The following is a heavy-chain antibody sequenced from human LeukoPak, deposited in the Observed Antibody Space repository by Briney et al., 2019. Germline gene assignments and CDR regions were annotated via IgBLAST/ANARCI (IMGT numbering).Heavy chain of an antibody. Sequence: SETLSLTCAVYGGSFSGYYWSWIRQPPGKGLEWIGEIVQSGNTKYNPSLKSRVNLSVDTSKNQVSLNLTSVTAADTAVYYCARFGSSTWYKGAFDIWGQGTMVTVAS. CDR1: GGSFSGYY. D-gene: IGHD6-13*01. CDR2: IVQSGNT. J-gene: IGHJ3*02. V-gene: IGHV4-34*12. CDR3: ARFGSSTWYKGAFDI.